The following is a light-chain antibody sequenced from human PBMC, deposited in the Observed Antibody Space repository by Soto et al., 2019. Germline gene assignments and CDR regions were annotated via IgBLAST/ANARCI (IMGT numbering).Light chain of an antibody. CDR2: EGN. V-gene: IGLV2-23*01. CDR1: SRDVGTYTL. CDR3: CSYTGTSSV. Sequence: QSALTQPASVSGSPGQSITISCTGTSRDVGTYTLVSWYQHYPGKAPKLIIYEGNKRPAGVSNRFSGSKSGNAASLTIFGLQAEDEADYYCCSYTGTSSVFGGGTKVTVL. J-gene: IGLJ2*01.